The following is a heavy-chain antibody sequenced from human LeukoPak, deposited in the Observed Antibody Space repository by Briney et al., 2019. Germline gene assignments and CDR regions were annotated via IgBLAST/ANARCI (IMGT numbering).Heavy chain of an antibody. CDR3: ARAVEYSSSRRLGPPYYYYMDV. J-gene: IGHJ6*03. CDR1: GYTFTSYG. Sequence: ASVKVSCKASGYTFTSYGISWVRQAPGQALEWMGWISAYNGNTNYAQKLQGRVTMTTDTSTSTAYMELRSLRSDDTAVYYCARAVEYSSSRRLGPPYYYYMDVWGKGTTVTVSS. CDR2: ISAYNGNT. D-gene: IGHD6-6*01. V-gene: IGHV1-18*01.